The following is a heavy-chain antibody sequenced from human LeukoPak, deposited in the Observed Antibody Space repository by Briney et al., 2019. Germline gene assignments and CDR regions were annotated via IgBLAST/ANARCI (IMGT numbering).Heavy chain of an antibody. CDR2: IYYSGST. Sequence: SETLSLNCTVSGGSISSGGYYWSWIRQHPGKGLEWIGYIYYSGSTYYNPSLKSRVTISVDTSKNQFSLKLSSVTAADTAVYYCASTTTYSSSWYGEYFQHWGQGTLVTVSS. CDR3: ASTTTYSSSWYGEYFQH. D-gene: IGHD6-13*01. CDR1: GGSISSGGYY. V-gene: IGHV4-31*03. J-gene: IGHJ1*01.